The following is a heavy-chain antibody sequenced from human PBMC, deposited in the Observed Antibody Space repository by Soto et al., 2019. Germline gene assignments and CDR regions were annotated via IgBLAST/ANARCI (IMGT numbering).Heavy chain of an antibody. CDR3: SRGILV. Sequence: QVQLQESGPGLVKPSQTLSLTCTVSGGSINSGGYCWSWIRQHPGKGLDWIGCISYGGRTSYNPSLRSRVTISVGTSKNQFSLKLTSVTAADTAVYSCSRGILVWGQGALITVSS. V-gene: IGHV4-31*03. J-gene: IGHJ4*02. CDR1: GGSINSGGYC. D-gene: IGHD5-18*01. CDR2: ISYGGRT.